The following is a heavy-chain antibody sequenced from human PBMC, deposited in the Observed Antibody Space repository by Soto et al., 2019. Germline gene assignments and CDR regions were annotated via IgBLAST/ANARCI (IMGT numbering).Heavy chain of an antibody. J-gene: IGHJ5*02. CDR1: GGSISSGDYY. CDR2: IYYSGST. D-gene: IGHD6-13*01. CDR3: ARVGYSSTWEPPPFDP. Sequence: ASETLSLTCTVSGGSISSGDYYWSWIRQPPGKGLEWIGYIYYSGSTYYNPSLKSRVTISVDTSKNQFSLKLSSVTAADTAVYYCARVGYSSTWEPPPFDPWGQGTLVTVSS. V-gene: IGHV4-30-4*01.